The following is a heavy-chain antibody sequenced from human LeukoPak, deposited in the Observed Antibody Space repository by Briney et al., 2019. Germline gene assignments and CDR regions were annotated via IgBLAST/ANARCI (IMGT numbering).Heavy chain of an antibody. CDR3: TTGLVVITAFDI. Sequence: GGSLRLSCAASGFTFSSYVMSWVRQAPGKGLEWVGRIKSKTDGGTTDYAAPVKGRFTISRDDSKNTLYLQMNSLKTEDTAVYYCTTGLVVITAFDIWGQGTMVTVSS. V-gene: IGHV3-15*01. J-gene: IGHJ3*02. D-gene: IGHD3-22*01. CDR2: IKSKTDGGTT. CDR1: GFTFSSYV.